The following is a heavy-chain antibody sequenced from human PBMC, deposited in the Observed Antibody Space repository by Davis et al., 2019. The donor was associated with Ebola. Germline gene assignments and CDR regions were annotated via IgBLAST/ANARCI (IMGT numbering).Heavy chain of an antibody. J-gene: IGHJ4*02. Sequence: GESLRLSCAASGFTFSSYEMNWVRQAPGKGLEWVSYISSSGSTIYYADSVKGRFTISRDNAKNSLYLQMNSLRAEDTAVYYCARGDETGIQLWSLLDYWGQETLVTVSS. CDR2: ISSSGSTI. D-gene: IGHD5-18*01. CDR3: ARGDETGIQLWSLLDY. V-gene: IGHV3-48*03. CDR1: GFTFSSYE.